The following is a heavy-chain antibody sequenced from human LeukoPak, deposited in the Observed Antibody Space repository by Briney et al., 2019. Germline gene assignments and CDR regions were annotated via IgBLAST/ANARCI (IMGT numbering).Heavy chain of an antibody. CDR1: GGSISSGGYY. J-gene: IGHJ6*04. V-gene: IGHV4-30-2*01. CDR2: IYHSGST. Sequence: PSETLSLTCTVSGGSISSGGYYWSWIRQPPGKGLEWIGYIYHSGSTYYNPSLKSRVTISVDRSKNQFSLKLSSVTAADTAVYYCLLSRIAAAAPLDVWGKGTTVTVSS. D-gene: IGHD6-13*01. CDR3: LLSRIAAAAPLDV.